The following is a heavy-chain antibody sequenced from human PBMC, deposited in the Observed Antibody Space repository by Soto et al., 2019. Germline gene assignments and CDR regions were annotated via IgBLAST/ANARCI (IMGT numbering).Heavy chain of an antibody. V-gene: IGHV4-34*01. CDR2: INHIGST. CDR3: ARGDVIVVVPAAMAYYYYYGMDV. Sequence: PSETLSLTCAVYGGSFSGYYWSWIRQPPGKGLEWIGEINHIGSTNYNPSLKSRVTISVDTSKNQFSLKLSSVTAADTAVYYCARGDVIVVVPAAMAYYYYYGMDVWGQGTTVTVSS. D-gene: IGHD2-2*01. J-gene: IGHJ6*02. CDR1: GGSFSGYY.